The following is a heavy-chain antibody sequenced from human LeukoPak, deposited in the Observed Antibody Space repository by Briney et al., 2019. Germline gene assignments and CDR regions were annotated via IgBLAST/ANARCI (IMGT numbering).Heavy chain of an antibody. J-gene: IGHJ5*02. D-gene: IGHD2-2*01. CDR3: AKVVDQLLSWLDP. V-gene: IGHV3-33*06. Sequence: GRSLRLSCAASGFTFSNSGMHWVRQAPGKGLEWVAVMWYDGSNKYYADSVKGRFTISRDNSKNTLYLQMNSLRAEDTALYYCAKVVDQLLSWLDPWGQGTLVIVSS. CDR1: GFTFSNSG. CDR2: MWYDGSNK.